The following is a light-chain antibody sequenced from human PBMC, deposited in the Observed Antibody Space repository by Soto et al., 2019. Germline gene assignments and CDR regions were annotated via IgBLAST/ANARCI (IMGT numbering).Light chain of an antibody. V-gene: IGKV1-5*03. CDR2: RAS. J-gene: IGKJ5*01. CDR3: PHVESFPIT. CDR1: QSISNW. Sequence: DIQMTQSPSTLSASVGDRVTITCRASQSISNWLAWYQQKPGKAPKLLIYRASTLENGVPSRFGVSVSGTQFIFTISSIQSDDPPTYFCPHVESFPITFGQGTRV.